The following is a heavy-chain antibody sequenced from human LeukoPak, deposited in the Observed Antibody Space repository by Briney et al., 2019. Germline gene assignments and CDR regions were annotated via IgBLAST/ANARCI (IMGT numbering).Heavy chain of an antibody. CDR2: ISVHNGNT. D-gene: IGHD6-19*01. CDR3: ARDTASGWYYFDS. J-gene: IGHJ4*02. V-gene: IGHV1-18*01. CDR1: GYIFTNYG. Sequence: ASVKVSCKASGYIFTNYGISWVRQAPGQGLEWMGWISVHNGNTRNSQKVQGRITMTADTSSTAAYMELRSLRFDDTAVYFCARDTASGWYYFDSWGQGTLVTVSP.